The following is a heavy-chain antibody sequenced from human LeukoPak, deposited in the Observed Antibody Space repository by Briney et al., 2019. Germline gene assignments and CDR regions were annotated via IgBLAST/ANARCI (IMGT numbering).Heavy chain of an antibody. Sequence: SETLSLTCAVYGGSFSGYYWSWIRQPPGKGLEWIGEINHSGSTNYNPSLKSRVTISVDTSKNQFSLRLSSVTAADTAVYYCATSPLGYSSGWHLDYWGQGTLVIVSS. CDR3: ATSPLGYSSGWHLDY. CDR2: INHSGST. CDR1: GGSFSGYY. J-gene: IGHJ4*02. V-gene: IGHV4-34*01. D-gene: IGHD6-19*01.